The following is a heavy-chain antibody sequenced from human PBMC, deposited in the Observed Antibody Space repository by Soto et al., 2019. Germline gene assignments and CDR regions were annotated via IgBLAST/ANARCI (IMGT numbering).Heavy chain of an antibody. D-gene: IGHD7-27*01. V-gene: IGHV1-46*01. CDR3: ARDGGNMWGCFDH. CDR1: GYTLMNHY. Sequence: QVQLVQSGAEVKKPGASVKVSCKTSGYTLMNHYMHWMRQAPGQGLEWMGIINPTGDRMNYAEKFEGRVTMTTDTSTSTVSMELTSPRLEDTAVYYCARDGGNMWGCFDHWGQGSLVTVSS. CDR2: INPTGDRM. J-gene: IGHJ4*02.